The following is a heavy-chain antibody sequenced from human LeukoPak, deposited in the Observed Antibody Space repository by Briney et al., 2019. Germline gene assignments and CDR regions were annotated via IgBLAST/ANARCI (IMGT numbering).Heavy chain of an antibody. Sequence: GGSLRLSCAASGFTFSSYAMSWVRQAPGKGLEWVSAFSGSGGSTYYADSVKGRFTISKDNAKNSLYLQMNSLRAEDTAVYYCARGGIVVVPVGYDYWGQGTLVTVSS. V-gene: IGHV3-23*01. D-gene: IGHD2-2*01. CDR2: FSGSGGST. CDR1: GFTFSSYA. CDR3: ARGGIVVVPVGYDY. J-gene: IGHJ4*02.